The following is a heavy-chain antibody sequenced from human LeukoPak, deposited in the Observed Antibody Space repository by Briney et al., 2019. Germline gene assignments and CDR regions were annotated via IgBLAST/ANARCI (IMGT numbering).Heavy chain of an antibody. CDR1: GFTLSNHP. CDR3: MARGDSYGLFDY. J-gene: IGHJ4*02. D-gene: IGHD5-18*01. Sequence: GGSLRLSCAASGFTLSNHPMYWVRQAPGKGLEWVSSLSDTGDSTHYADSVKGRFTISRDDSKNTAYLQMNSLKTEDSAIYYCMARGDSYGLFDYWGLGTLVTVSS. CDR2: LSDTGDST. V-gene: IGHV3-23*01.